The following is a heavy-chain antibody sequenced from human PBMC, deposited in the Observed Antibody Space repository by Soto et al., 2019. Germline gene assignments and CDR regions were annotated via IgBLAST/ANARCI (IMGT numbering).Heavy chain of an antibody. Sequence: GGSLRLSCAASGFTFSSYGMHWVRQAPGKGLEWVAVISYDGSNKYYADSVKGQFTISRDNSKNTLYLQMNSLRAEDTAVYYCAKVDCSGGSCYHIDYWGQGTLVTVSS. J-gene: IGHJ4*02. CDR3: AKVDCSGGSCYHIDY. CDR2: ISYDGSNK. CDR1: GFTFSSYG. D-gene: IGHD2-15*01. V-gene: IGHV3-30*18.